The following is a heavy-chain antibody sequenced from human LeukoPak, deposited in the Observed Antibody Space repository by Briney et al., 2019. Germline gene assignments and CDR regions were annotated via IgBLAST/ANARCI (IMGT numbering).Heavy chain of an antibody. CDR2: ISSSGSTI. J-gene: IGHJ6*02. D-gene: IGHD2-21*01. V-gene: IGHV3-48*03. Sequence: GGSLRLSCAASGFSFSNYEMNWVRQAPGKGLEWVSYISSSGSTIYYPDSVKGRFTISRDNAKNSLYLQMNRLRAEDTAVYYCARDVVVGTHYGMDVWGQGTTVTVSS. CDR1: GFSFSNYE. CDR3: ARDVVVGTHYGMDV.